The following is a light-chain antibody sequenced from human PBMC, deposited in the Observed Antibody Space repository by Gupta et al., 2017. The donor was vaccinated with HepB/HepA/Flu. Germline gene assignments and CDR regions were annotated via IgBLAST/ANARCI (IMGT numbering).Light chain of an antibody. V-gene: IGLV1-47*01. Sequence: QSVLTQPPSASGTPGQRVTISCSGSSSNIGSNYVSWYQQRPGPAPKLLIYRNNQRPSGVPDRFSGSKSGTSASLAISGLLAEDEADYYCAAWDDSLSGVVFGGGTKLTVL. J-gene: IGLJ2*01. CDR2: RNN. CDR3: AAWDDSLSGVV. CDR1: SSNIGSNY.